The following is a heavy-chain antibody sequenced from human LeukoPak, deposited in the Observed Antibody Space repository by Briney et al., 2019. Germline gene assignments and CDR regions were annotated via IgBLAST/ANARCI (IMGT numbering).Heavy chain of an antibody. Sequence: SQTLSLTCTVSGGSISSGGYYGSWIRQHPGKGLEWIGYIYYSGSTYYNPSLKSRVTISVDTSKNQFSLKLSSVTAADTAVYYCARERTGYSGYAGSYWYFDLWGRGTLVTVSS. J-gene: IGHJ2*01. CDR3: ARERTGYSGYAGSYWYFDL. D-gene: IGHD5-12*01. CDR1: GGSISSGGYY. V-gene: IGHV4-31*03. CDR2: IYYSGST.